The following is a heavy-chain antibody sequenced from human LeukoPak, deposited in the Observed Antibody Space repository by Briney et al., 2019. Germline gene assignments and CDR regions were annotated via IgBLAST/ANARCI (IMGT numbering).Heavy chain of an antibody. D-gene: IGHD2/OR15-2a*01. CDR3: ARDSTRGYFDL. J-gene: IGHJ2*01. CDR1: GGSFSGYY. V-gene: IGHV4-34*01. Sequence: KASETLSLTCAVYGGSFSGYYWSWIRQPPGKGLEWIGYIYHSGSTYYNPSLKSRVTISVDRSKNQFSLKLSSVTAADTVVYYCARDSTRGYFDLWGRGTLVTVSS. CDR2: IYHSGST.